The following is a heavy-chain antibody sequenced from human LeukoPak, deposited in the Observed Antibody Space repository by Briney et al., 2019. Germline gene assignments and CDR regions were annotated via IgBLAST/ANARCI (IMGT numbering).Heavy chain of an antibody. J-gene: IGHJ4*02. V-gene: IGHV3-23*01. D-gene: IGHD6-19*01. CDR1: GFTFSSYA. CDR2: ISGSGGST. Sequence: GGSLRLSCAASGFTFSSYAMSWVRQAPGTGLEWVSAISGSGGSTYYADSVKGRFTISRDNSKNTLYLQMNSLRAEDTAVYYCAKAPIAVAGTSNYLDYWGQGTLVTVSS. CDR3: AKAPIAVAGTSNYLDY.